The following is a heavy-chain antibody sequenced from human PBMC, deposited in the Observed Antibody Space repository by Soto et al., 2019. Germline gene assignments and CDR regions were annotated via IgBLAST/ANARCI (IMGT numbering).Heavy chain of an antibody. V-gene: IGHV3-33*01. J-gene: IGHJ6*02. Sequence: GGSLRLSCAASGFTFSSYGMHGVRQAPGKGLEWVAVIWYDGSNKYYADSVKGRFTISRDNSKNTLYLQMNSLRAEDTAVYYCARDATSSGWYVPPYYYYYGMDVWGQGTTVTVSS. CDR3: ARDATSSGWYVPPYYYYYGMDV. CDR1: GFTFSSYG. CDR2: IWYDGSNK. D-gene: IGHD6-19*01.